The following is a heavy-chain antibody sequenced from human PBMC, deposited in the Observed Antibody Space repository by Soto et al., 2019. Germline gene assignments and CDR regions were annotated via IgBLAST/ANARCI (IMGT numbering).Heavy chain of an antibody. D-gene: IGHD3-9*01. CDR3: ANGSPNYDILTGYYRPHDAFDI. CDR1: GFTFSSYA. J-gene: IGHJ3*02. CDR2: ISGSGGGT. V-gene: IGHV3-23*01. Sequence: GGSLRLSCAASGFTFSSYAMSWVRQAPGKGLEWVSAISGSGGGTYYADSVKGRFTISRDNSKNTLYLQMNSLRAEDTAVYYCANGSPNYDILTGYYRPHDAFDIWGQGTMVTVSS.